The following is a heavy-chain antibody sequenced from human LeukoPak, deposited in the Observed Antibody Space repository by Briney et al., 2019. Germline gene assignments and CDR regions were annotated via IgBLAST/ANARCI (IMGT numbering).Heavy chain of an antibody. CDR3: AREGSGSYYLGY. D-gene: IGHD3-10*01. CDR1: GGSISSYY. Sequence: PSETLSLTCTASGGSISSYYWSWIRQPPGKGLEWIGYIYYSGSTNYNPSLKSRVTISVDTSKNQFSLKLSSVTAADTAVYYCAREGSGSYYLGYWGQGTLVTVSS. V-gene: IGHV4-59*01. CDR2: IYYSGST. J-gene: IGHJ4*02.